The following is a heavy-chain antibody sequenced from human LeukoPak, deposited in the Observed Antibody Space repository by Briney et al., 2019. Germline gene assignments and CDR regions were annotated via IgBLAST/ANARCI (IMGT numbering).Heavy chain of an antibody. D-gene: IGHD4/OR15-4a*01. Sequence: GGSLTLSCAASDFTFSTYTMNWVRQAPGKGLDWISYIRSNSGATGDADSVKGRFTISKDNDENSLYLQMNSLRDEDAAVYYCARGDYAYFDYWGRGTLVTVSS. J-gene: IGHJ4*02. V-gene: IGHV3-48*02. CDR2: IRSNSGAT. CDR1: DFTFSTYT. CDR3: ARGDYAYFDY.